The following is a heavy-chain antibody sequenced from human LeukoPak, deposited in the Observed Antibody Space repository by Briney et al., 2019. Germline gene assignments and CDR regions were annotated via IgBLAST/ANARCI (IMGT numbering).Heavy chain of an antibody. J-gene: IGHJ5*02. CDR3: AKDTTKGVSNWFDP. D-gene: IGHD1-1*01. Sequence: PGGSLRLSCAASGFTFSDYYMSWIRQAPGKGLEWVSYISSSGSTIYYADSVKGRFTISRDNAKNSLYLQMNSLRAEDTALYYCAKDTTKGVSNWFDPWGQGTLVTVSS. CDR2: ISSSGSTI. V-gene: IGHV3-11*01. CDR1: GFTFSDYY.